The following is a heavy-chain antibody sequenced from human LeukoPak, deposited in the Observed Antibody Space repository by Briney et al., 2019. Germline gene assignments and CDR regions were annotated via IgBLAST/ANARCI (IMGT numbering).Heavy chain of an antibody. V-gene: IGHV4-34*01. D-gene: IGHD6-13*01. CDR1: GGSFSGYY. Sequence: SESLSLTCAVYGGSFSGYYWSWIRQPPGKGLEWIGEINHSGSTNYNPSLKSRVTISVDTPKNQFSLKLSSVTAADTAVYYCARPHTQQPSYRGYYMDVWGKGTTVTVSS. CDR3: ARPHTQQPSYRGYYMDV. J-gene: IGHJ6*03. CDR2: INHSGST.